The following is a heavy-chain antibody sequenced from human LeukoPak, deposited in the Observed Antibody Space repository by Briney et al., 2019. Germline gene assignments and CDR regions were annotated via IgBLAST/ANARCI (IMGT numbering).Heavy chain of an antibody. CDR3: ARGAGSTTSNDAFDI. V-gene: IGHV4-59*12. CDR2: MFYTGST. J-gene: IGHJ3*02. D-gene: IGHD1-1*01. Sequence: SSETLSLTCTVSGGSISSYYWSWTRQPPGKGLQWIGYMFYTGSTYYNPSLKSRVTISVDTSKNQFSLKLSSVTAADTAMYYCARGAGSTTSNDAFDIWGQGTMLTVSS. CDR1: GGSISSYY.